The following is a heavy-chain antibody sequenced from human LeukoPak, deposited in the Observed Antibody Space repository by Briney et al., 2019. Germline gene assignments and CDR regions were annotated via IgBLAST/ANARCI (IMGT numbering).Heavy chain of an antibody. D-gene: IGHD3-3*01. CDR1: GYTFTGYY. Sequence: GASVKVSCKASGYTFTGYYMHWVRQAPGQGLEWMGIINPSGGSTSYAQKFQGRVTMTRDTSTSTVYMELSSLRSEDTAVYYCARDVTYYDFWSVEDLSWFDPWGQGTLVTVSS. J-gene: IGHJ5*02. V-gene: IGHV1-46*01. CDR2: INPSGGST. CDR3: ARDVTYYDFWSVEDLSWFDP.